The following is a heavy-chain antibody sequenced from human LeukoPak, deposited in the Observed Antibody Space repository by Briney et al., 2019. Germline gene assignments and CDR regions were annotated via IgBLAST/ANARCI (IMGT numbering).Heavy chain of an antibody. Sequence: GSSVKVSCKISGGTFSSFGISWVRQAPGQGLEWMGRIIPVFDTANYAQKFEGRVTITADRSTRTAYMELTSLKSEDTAVYYCARQVPQRRLRGGYHHLDLWGKGTRSPSPQ. J-gene: IGHJ6*04. CDR2: IIPVFDTA. CDR3: ARQVPQRRLRGGYHHLDL. CDR1: GGTFSSFG. V-gene: IGHV1-69*06. D-gene: IGHD3-16*01.